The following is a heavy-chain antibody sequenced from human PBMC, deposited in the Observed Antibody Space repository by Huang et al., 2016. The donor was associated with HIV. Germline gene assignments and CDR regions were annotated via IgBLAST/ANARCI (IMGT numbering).Heavy chain of an antibody. CDR1: GGPFRSYS. CDR3: ARGSLEYSVSSSLDY. J-gene: IGHJ4*02. D-gene: IGHD4-4*01. Sequence: QVQLLQSGAEVKKPGSSVKVSCKASGGPFRSYSIAWVRQAPGQGLEWMASCRAVVDSPNYAQKLQGRVRVTADEATSTVYMELRDLRPDDTAVYFCARGSLEYSVSSSLDYWGQGTHVTVSS. CDR2: CRAVVDSP. V-gene: IGHV1-69*11.